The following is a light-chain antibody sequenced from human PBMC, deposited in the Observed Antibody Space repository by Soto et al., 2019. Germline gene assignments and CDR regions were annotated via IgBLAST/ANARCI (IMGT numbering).Light chain of an antibody. V-gene: IGKV1-5*01. CDR2: DAS. CDR1: QSISSW. Sequence: DIPMTQSPSTLSASVGDRVTITCRASQSISSWLAWYQQKPGKAPKLLIYDASSLESGVPSRFSGSGSGTEFTLTIGSLQPDDFATYCCQQYNSYSWTFGQGTKVEIK. CDR3: QQYNSYSWT. J-gene: IGKJ1*01.